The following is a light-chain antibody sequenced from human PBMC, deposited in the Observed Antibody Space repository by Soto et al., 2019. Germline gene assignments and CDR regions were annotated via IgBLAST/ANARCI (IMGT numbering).Light chain of an antibody. V-gene: IGKV1-39*01. CDR2: VAS. CDR3: QQSYTSPRT. Sequence: DIQMTQSPSSLSASVGDRVTITCRASPAISNYLNWYQQKPGQAPNLLIYVASVLQTGVPSRFSGSGSGTDFTLTISSLQHEDFATYDCQQSYTSPRTFGQGTRLEIK. J-gene: IGKJ2*01. CDR1: PAISNY.